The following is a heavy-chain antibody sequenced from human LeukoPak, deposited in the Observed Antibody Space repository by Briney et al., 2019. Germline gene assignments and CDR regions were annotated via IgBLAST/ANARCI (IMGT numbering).Heavy chain of an antibody. Sequence: SETLSLTCTVSGGSISSYYWGWIRQPPGKGLEWIGSIYYSGSTYYNPSLKSRVTISVDTSKNQFSLKLSSVTAANTAVYYCASAPLGELPPGYFQHWGQGTLVTVSS. CDR1: GGSISSYY. CDR2: IYYSGST. J-gene: IGHJ1*01. CDR3: ASAPLGELPPGYFQH. V-gene: IGHV4-39*01. D-gene: IGHD1-26*01.